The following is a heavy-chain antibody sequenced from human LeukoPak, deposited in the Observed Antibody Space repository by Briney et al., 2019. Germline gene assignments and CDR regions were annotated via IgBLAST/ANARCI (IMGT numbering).Heavy chain of an antibody. V-gene: IGHV6-1*01. CDR3: AREADYGDGNWFDP. CDR1: GDSVSSNSAA. Sequence: SQTLSPTCAISGDSVSSNSAAWNWIRQSPSRGLEWLGRTYYRSKWYNDYAASVKSRITINPDTSKNQFSLQLNSVTPEDTAVYYCAREADYGDGNWFDPWGQGTLVAVSS. D-gene: IGHD4-17*01. J-gene: IGHJ5*02. CDR2: TYYRSKWYN.